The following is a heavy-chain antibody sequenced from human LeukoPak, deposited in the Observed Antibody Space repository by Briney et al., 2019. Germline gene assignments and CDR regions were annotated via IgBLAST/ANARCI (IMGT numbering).Heavy chain of an antibody. Sequence: SETLSLTCTVSGGSITSYYWSWIRQPAGKGLEWIGRIYSTGTTNYSPSLKSRVTISVDKSKNQFTLRLSSVTAADTAVYYCTREVEVYEVWSGYYAPEFWGQGTLVTVSS. CDR3: TREVEVYEVWSGYYAPEF. V-gene: IGHV4-4*07. D-gene: IGHD3-3*01. CDR2: IYSTGTT. J-gene: IGHJ4*02. CDR1: GGSITSYY.